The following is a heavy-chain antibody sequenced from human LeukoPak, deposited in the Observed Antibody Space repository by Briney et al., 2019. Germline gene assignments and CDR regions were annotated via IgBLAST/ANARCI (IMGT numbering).Heavy chain of an antibody. D-gene: IGHD3-16*01. Sequence: GGSLRLSCAASGFTFDDYAMHWVRQAPGKGLEWVSSISWNRGSITYADSVKGRFTISRDNAKNSLYLEMNSLRPEDTALYYCAKVGPLGDHFDSWGQGTLVNVSS. CDR2: ISWNRGSI. CDR3: AKVGPLGDHFDS. CDR1: GFTFDDYA. V-gene: IGHV3-9*01. J-gene: IGHJ4*02.